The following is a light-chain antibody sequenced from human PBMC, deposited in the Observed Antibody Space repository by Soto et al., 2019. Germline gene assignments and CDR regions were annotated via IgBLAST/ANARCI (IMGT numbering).Light chain of an antibody. V-gene: IGKV3-15*01. J-gene: IGKJ1*01. Sequence: EIVMTQSPATLSVSPGERATLSCRASQSVSSNLAWYQKKPGQAPRLLIYGASTRAPGIPTRFSGSRSGTEFTLTISSLQSEDFAVYYCQQYNNWWTFGQGTRVEIK. CDR2: GAS. CDR1: QSVSSN. CDR3: QQYNNWWT.